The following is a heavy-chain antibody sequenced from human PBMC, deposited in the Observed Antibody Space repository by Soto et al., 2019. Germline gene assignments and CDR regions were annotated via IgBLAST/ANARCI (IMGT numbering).Heavy chain of an antibody. D-gene: IGHD6-13*01. Sequence: GGSLRLSCTASGFSFSSYEMNWVRQAPGKGLEWVSYISGSGSPIYYAASVKGRFTISRDNAKNSLYWQMNSLRAEDTAVYYCAIEFSGYSNSGMGVWGQGTTVTVSS. J-gene: IGHJ6*02. CDR1: GFSFSSYE. CDR2: ISGSGSPI. V-gene: IGHV3-48*03. CDR3: AIEFSGYSNSGMGV.